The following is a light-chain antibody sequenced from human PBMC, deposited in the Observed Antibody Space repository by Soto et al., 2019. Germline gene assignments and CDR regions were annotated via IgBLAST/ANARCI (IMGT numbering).Light chain of an antibody. Sequence: PRERVTLSLRASQSVSSSYLTWYQQKPGQPPRLLLYRTFSRATGIPDRFSGSGSGTDFTLTISRLEPEDFAVYFCQQFSSSPLTFGGGTKVDNK. V-gene: IGKV3-20*01. CDR1: QSVSSSY. J-gene: IGKJ4*01. CDR2: RTF. CDR3: QQFSSSPLT.